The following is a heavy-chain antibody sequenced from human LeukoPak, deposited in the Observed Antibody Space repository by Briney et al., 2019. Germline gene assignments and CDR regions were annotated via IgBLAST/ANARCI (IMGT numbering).Heavy chain of an antibody. V-gene: IGHV1-18*01. CDR2: ISAKNGRT. CDR1: GYTFTNHG. J-gene: IGHJ4*02. Sequence: ASVKVSCKASGYTFTNHGITWVRQAPGQGLEWMGWISAKNGRTNYAQKVQGRVTLTTDTSTNTAYMELRSLRSDDTAVYYCARALSSSGDYYLQFDYWGQGTLVTVSS. D-gene: IGHD1-26*01. CDR3: ARALSSSGDYYLQFDY.